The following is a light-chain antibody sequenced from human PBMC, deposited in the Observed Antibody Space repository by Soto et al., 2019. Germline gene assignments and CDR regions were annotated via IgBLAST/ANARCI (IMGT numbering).Light chain of an antibody. Sequence: QSALTQPASVSGSPGQSITISCTGSSNDVGGYNYVSWYQQHPGQAPKLIMYEVSDRPSGVSPRFSGSKSGNTASLTISGLQGEDEADYFCTSYTSAIPYVFGSGTKLTVL. CDR1: SNDVGGYNY. CDR3: TSYTSAIPYV. V-gene: IGLV2-14*01. CDR2: EVS. J-gene: IGLJ1*01.